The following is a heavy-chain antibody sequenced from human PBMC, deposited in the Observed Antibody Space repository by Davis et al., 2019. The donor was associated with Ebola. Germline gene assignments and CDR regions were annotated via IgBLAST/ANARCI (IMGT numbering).Heavy chain of an antibody. J-gene: IGHJ6*02. CDR3: ICGDQLTGGLYNYYGMDV. V-gene: IGHV1-18*01. CDR2: ISAYNGNT. CDR1: GYTFTSYG. D-gene: IGHD2-21*01. Sequence: ASVKVSCKASGYTFTSYGISWVRQAPGQGLEWMGWISAYNGNTNYAQKLQGRVTMTTDTSTSTAYMELRSLRSDDTAVYYCICGDQLTGGLYNYYGMDVWGQGTTVTVSS.